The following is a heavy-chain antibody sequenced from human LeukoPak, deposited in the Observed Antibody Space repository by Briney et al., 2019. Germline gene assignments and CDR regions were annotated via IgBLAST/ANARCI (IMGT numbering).Heavy chain of an antibody. CDR3: AKAPFRITMIVVALD. J-gene: IGHJ4*02. V-gene: IGHV3-30*04. CDR1: GFTFSSYA. D-gene: IGHD3-22*01. CDR2: ISYDGSNK. Sequence: PGGSLRLSCAASGFTFSSYAMHWVRQAPGKGLEWVAVISYDGSNKYYADSVKGRFTISRDNSKNTLYLQMNSLRAEDTAVYYCAKAPFRITMIVVALDWGQGTLVTVSS.